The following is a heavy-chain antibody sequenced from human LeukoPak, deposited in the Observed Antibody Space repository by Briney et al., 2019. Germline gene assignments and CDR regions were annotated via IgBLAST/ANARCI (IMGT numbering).Heavy chain of an antibody. CDR3: ARDIRDSSGYPSDAFDI. J-gene: IGHJ3*02. CDR2: IYSGGRT. Sequence: PGGSLRLSCAASGFTVSSNYMTWVRQAPGKGLEWVSLIYSGGRTYYADSVKGRFTISRDNSKNTLYLQMNSLRAEDTAVYYCARDIRDSSGYPSDAFDIWGQGTMVTVSS. D-gene: IGHD3-22*01. CDR1: GFTVSSNY. V-gene: IGHV3-53*01.